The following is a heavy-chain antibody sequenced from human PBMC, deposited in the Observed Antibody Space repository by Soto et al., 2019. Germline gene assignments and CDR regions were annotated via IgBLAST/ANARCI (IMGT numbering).Heavy chain of an antibody. V-gene: IGHV3-23*01. CDR1: GFTFSSYA. Sequence: AGGSLRLSCAASGFTFSSYAMSWVRQAPGKGLEWVSAISGSGGSTYYADSVKGQVTMSADKSMNTAYLQWSSLKASDTAMYYCARKFAPEFFDSWGQGTLVTVSS. CDR2: ISGSGGST. J-gene: IGHJ4*02. D-gene: IGHD3-10*01. CDR3: ARKFAPEFFDS.